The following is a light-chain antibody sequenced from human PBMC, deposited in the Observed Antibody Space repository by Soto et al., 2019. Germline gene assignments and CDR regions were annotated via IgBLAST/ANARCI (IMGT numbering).Light chain of an antibody. Sequence: EIVLTQSPGTLSLSPGERVTLSCRASQSVTRSFLAWYQQKPGQAPRLLIYGASSRATGIPDRFSGSGSATYFPLTISRQDPEDFAVYYWQQYGSSPQAFGPWTKVDIK. CDR2: GAS. V-gene: IGKV3-20*01. J-gene: IGKJ3*01. CDR3: QQYGSSPQA. CDR1: QSVTRSF.